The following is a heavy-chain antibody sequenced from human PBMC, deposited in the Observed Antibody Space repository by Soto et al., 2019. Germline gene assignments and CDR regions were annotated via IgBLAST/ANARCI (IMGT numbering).Heavy chain of an antibody. Sequence: ASVKVSCKASGYTFTSYAMHWVRRAPGQRLEWMGWINAGNGNTKYSQKFQGRVTITRDTSASTAYMELSSLRSEDTAVYYCARWMEWLLRGYYYYGMDVWGQGTTVTVSS. D-gene: IGHD3-3*01. V-gene: IGHV1-3*01. CDR3: ARWMEWLLRGYYYYGMDV. CDR1: GYTFTSYA. J-gene: IGHJ6*02. CDR2: INAGNGNT.